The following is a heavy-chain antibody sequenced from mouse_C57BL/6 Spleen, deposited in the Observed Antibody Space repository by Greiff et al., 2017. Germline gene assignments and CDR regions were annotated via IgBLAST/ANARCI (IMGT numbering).Heavy chain of an antibody. CDR3: ARNLPITTVVEGYFDV. J-gene: IGHJ1*03. Sequence: VQLQQPGAELVKPGASVKMSCKASGYTFTSYWITWVKQRPGQGLEWIGDIYPGSGSTNYNEKFKSKATLTVDTSSSTAYMQLSSLTSEDSAVYYCARNLPITTVVEGYFDVWGTGTTVTVSS. CDR1: GYTFTSYW. V-gene: IGHV1-55*01. CDR2: IYPGSGST. D-gene: IGHD1-1*01.